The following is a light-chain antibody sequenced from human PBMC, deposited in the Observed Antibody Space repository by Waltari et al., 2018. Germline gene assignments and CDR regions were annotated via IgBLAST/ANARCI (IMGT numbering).Light chain of an antibody. J-gene: IGLJ3*02. CDR3: CSYAGSYTWV. Sequence: QSALTQPRFVSGSPGQSVTISSTGPTSDVGGFTYVPWYQQHPGKAPKLMIYDVSKRPSGVPDRFSGSKSGNTASLTISGLQAEDEADYYCCSYAGSYTWVFGGGTKLTVL. CDR1: TSDVGGFTY. CDR2: DVS. V-gene: IGLV2-11*01.